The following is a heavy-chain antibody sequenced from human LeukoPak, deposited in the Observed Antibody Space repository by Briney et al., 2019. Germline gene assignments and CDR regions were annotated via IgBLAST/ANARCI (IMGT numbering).Heavy chain of an antibody. CDR2: VDHSGGT. CDR3: ASYSDDYVWGSYRYYFDY. J-gene: IGHJ4*02. Sequence: SETLSLTCTVSGYSLSSGYYWGWIRQPPGKGLEWIGSVDHSGGTYYNPSLRSRVSISVDTSKNQFSLKLSSVTAADTAVYYCASYSDDYVWGSYRYYFDYWGQGTLVTVSS. CDR1: GYSLSSGYY. V-gene: IGHV4-38-2*02. D-gene: IGHD3-16*02.